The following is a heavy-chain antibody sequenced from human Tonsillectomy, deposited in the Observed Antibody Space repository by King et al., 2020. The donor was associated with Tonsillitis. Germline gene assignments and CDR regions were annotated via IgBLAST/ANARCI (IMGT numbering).Heavy chain of an antibody. V-gene: IGHV1-69*01. Sequence: VQLVESGAEVKKPGSSVKVSCKASGGTFSSYAISWVRQAPGQGLEWMGGIIPIFGTANYAQEFQGRVTITADESTSTAYMELSSLRSEGTAVYYCARKVWDYGAFDIWGQGTMVTVSS. CDR3: ARKVWDYGAFDI. J-gene: IGHJ3*02. D-gene: IGHD4/OR15-4a*01. CDR2: IIPIFGTA. CDR1: GGTFSSYA.